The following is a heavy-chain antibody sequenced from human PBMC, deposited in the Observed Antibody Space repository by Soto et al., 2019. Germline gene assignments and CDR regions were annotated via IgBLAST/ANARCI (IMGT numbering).Heavy chain of an antibody. CDR3: ARTGLRYYDSSGSFDY. CDR1: GGTFSSYT. CDR2: IIPIFGTA. D-gene: IGHD3-22*01. V-gene: IGHV1-69*13. Sequence: ASVKVSCKASGGTFSSYTISWVRQAPGQGLEWMGGIIPIFGTANYAQKFQGRVTITADESTSTAYMELSSLRSEDTAVYYCARTGLRYYDSSGSFDYWGQGTLVTVSS. J-gene: IGHJ4*02.